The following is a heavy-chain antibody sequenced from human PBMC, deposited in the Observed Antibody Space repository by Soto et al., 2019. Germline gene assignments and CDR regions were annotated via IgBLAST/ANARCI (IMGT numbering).Heavy chain of an antibody. J-gene: IGHJ5*02. Sequence: QVQLVQSGAEVKKPGASVKVSCKASGYTFTGYYMHWVRQAPGQGLEWMGWINPNSGGTNYAQKFQGWVTMTRDTSISTAYMELSRLRSDDTAVYYCARSRSKWQQRMWWFDPWGQGTLVTVSS. CDR2: INPNSGGT. V-gene: IGHV1-2*04. CDR3: ARSRSKWQQRMWWFDP. CDR1: GYTFTGYY. D-gene: IGHD6-13*01.